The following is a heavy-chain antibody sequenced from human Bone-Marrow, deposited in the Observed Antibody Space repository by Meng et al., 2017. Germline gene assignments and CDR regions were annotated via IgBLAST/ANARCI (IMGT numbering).Heavy chain of an antibody. CDR1: GFTFSSYA. CDR2: ISGSGGST. V-gene: IGHV3-23*01. J-gene: IGHJ4*02. D-gene: IGHD3-22*01. Sequence: GESLKISCAASGFTFSSYAMSWVRQAPGKGLEWVSAISGSGGSTYYADSVKGRFTISRDNSKNTLYLQMNSLRAEDTAVYYCAKEGEYDSSGYYGDYWGQGTLVTVSS. CDR3: AKEGEYDSSGYYGDY.